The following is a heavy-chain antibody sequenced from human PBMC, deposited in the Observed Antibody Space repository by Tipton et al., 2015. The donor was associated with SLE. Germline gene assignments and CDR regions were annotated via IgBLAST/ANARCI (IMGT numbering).Heavy chain of an antibody. CDR3: ARANQLEHGFDY. Sequence: TLSLTCTGSGGSISSYYWSWIRQPPGKGLEWIGYIYYSGSTNYNPSLKRRVTITVDTSKNQFSLKLSSVTAADTAVYYCARANQLEHGFDYWGQGTVVAVSS. V-gene: IGHV4-59*01. J-gene: IGHJ4*02. CDR1: GGSISSYY. CDR2: IYYSGST. D-gene: IGHD1-1*01.